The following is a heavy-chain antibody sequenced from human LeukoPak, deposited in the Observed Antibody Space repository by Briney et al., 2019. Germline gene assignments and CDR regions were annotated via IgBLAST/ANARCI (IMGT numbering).Heavy chain of an antibody. J-gene: IGHJ4*02. Sequence: SETLSLTCTVSGGSISSYYWSWIRQPPGKGLEWIGYIYYSGSTNYNPSLKSRVTISVDTSKNQFSLKLSSVTAADTAVYYCARDQGYYYDSSGYYQTPTLYYFDYWGQGTLVTVSS. CDR3: ARDQGYYYDSSGYYQTPTLYYFDY. V-gene: IGHV4-59*01. D-gene: IGHD3-22*01. CDR2: IYYSGST. CDR1: GGSISSYY.